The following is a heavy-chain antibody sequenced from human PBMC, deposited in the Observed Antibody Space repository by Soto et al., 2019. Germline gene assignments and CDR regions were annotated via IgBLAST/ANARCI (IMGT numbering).Heavy chain of an antibody. CDR1: GXTFGDYA. CDR3: TRVGYSGTRTEDY. J-gene: IGHJ4*02. V-gene: IGHV3-49*04. D-gene: IGHD1-26*01. CDR2: IRSKAYGGTT. Sequence: LGLSCTASGXTFGDYAMSWVRQAPGKGLEWVGFIRSKAYGGTTEYAASVKGRFTISRDDSKSIAYLQMNSLKTEDTAVYYCTRVGYSGTRTEDYWGQGTLVTVSS.